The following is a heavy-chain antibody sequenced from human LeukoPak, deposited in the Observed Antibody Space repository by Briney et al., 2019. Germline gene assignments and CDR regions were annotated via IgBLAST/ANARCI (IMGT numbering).Heavy chain of an antibody. CDR2: IYYSGST. D-gene: IGHD6-19*01. J-gene: IGHJ5*02. Sequence: SETLSLTCTVSGGSISSSSYYWGWIRPPPGKGLEWIGSIYYSGSTYYNPSLKSRVTISVDTSKNQFSLKLSSVTAADTAVYYCANSGDSSGWSVGWFDPWGQGTLVTVSS. V-gene: IGHV4-39*01. CDR3: ANSGDSSGWSVGWFDP. CDR1: GGSISSSSYY.